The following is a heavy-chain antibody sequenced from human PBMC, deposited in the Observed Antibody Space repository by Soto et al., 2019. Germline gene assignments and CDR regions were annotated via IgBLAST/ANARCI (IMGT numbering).Heavy chain of an antibody. CDR3: AKDRYPRGAFDI. J-gene: IGHJ3*02. D-gene: IGHD1-20*01. CDR1: GFTFSSYP. V-gene: IGHV3-23*01. CDR2: ISGNGDST. Sequence: EVQLLESGGGLVQPGGYLRLYCAASGFTFSSYPMTWVRQAPGKGLEWVSTISGNGDSTYYADSVKGRFTISRDNPKNTLYLQMNSLRAEDTAVYYCAKDRYPRGAFDIWGQGTMVTVSS.